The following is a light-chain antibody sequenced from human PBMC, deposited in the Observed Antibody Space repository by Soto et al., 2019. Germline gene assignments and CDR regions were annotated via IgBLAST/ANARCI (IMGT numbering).Light chain of an antibody. CDR3: QQYSSLWT. CDR1: QSVRSN. CDR2: GAS. V-gene: IGKV3-15*01. Sequence: EVVMTQSPATLSVSPVERVTLSCRASQSVRSNLAWYQQKPGQSPRLLIYGASTRATGIPARFSGSGSGTEFTLTISRLEPEDFAVYYCQQYSSLWTFGQGTKVDIK. J-gene: IGKJ1*01.